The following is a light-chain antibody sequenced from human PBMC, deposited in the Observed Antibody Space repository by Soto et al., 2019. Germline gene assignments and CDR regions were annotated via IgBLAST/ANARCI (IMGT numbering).Light chain of an antibody. CDR3: GTWDSSLSAVV. CDR2: VNN. CDR1: YSNIGNNF. V-gene: IGLV1-51*01. J-gene: IGLJ2*01. Sequence: QSLLTQPPSVSAAPGQKVTISCSGSYSNIGNNFVSWYQQLPGTAPQLLIYVNNKRPSGIPDRFSGSKSGTSATLGITGLQTGDEADYYCGTWDSSLSAVVFGGGTKLTVL.